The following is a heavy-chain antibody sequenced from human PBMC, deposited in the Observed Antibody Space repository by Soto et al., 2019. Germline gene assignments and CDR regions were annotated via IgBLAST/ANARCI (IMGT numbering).Heavy chain of an antibody. J-gene: IGHJ4*02. Sequence: QVQLVPSGAEVKKPGSSVKVSCKASGGTFSSYAISWVRQAPGQGLEWMGGIIPIFGTANYAQKFQGRVTISADESTSTAYMELSSLRSEDTAVDFFSVSRPHSSWLAAGTGEDYWGQGTLVTVSS. CDR2: IIPIFGTA. V-gene: IGHV1-69*12. D-gene: IGHD6-13*01. CDR1: GGTFSSYA. CDR3: SVSRPHSSWLAAGTGEDY.